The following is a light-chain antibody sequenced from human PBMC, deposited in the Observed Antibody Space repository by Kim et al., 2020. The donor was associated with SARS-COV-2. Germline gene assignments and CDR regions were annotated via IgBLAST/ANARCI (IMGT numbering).Light chain of an antibody. V-gene: IGLV3-1*01. CDR3: QVWDSIVV. CDR1: KLGDKY. J-gene: IGLJ2*01. CDR2: QDS. Sequence: VSVCTGQTDSITRAGEKLGDKYACWYQQKPGQAPVLVIHQDSKRLSGIPERFSGSNSGNTATLTISGTKAMDEADYHCQVWDSIVVFGGGTQLTVL.